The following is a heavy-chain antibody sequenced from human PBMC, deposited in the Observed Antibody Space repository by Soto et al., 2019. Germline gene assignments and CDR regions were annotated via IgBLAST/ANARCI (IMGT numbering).Heavy chain of an antibody. CDR1: GGSISSYY. Sequence: SETLSLTCTVSGGSISSYYWSWIRQPPGKGLEWIGEINHSGRTNYNPSLRSRVTMSVDTSKNHFSLKLSSVTAADTAMYYCARGNHYYDSSGYYAHNFDNWGQGTLVTVSS. D-gene: IGHD3-22*01. CDR2: INHSGRT. V-gene: IGHV4-34*01. CDR3: ARGNHYYDSSGYYAHNFDN. J-gene: IGHJ4*02.